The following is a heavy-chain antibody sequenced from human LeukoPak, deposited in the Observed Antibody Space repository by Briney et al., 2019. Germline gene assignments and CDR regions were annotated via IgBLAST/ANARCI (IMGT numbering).Heavy chain of an antibody. J-gene: IGHJ3*02. CDR1: GFTVSSNY. V-gene: IGHV3-53*01. CDR2: DYSADST. Sequence: GGSLRLSCAASGFTVSSNYMSWIRQAPGKGLEWVSSVDYSADSTHYADSVKGRFTISRDNAKNSLYLQMNSLRAEDTAVYYCARDGTICSGGSCYYAFDIWGQGTMVTVSS. D-gene: IGHD2-15*01. CDR3: ARDGTICSGGSCYYAFDI.